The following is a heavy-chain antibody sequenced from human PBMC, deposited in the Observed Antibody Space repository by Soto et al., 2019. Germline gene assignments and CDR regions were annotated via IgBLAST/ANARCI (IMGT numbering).Heavy chain of an antibody. J-gene: IGHJ6*02. CDR1: GFTFSSYA. CDR2: ISYDGGNK. Sequence: GGSLRLSCAASGFTFSSYAMHWVRQAPGKGLEWVAVISYDGGNKYYADSVKGRFTISRDNSKNTLYLQMNSLRAEDTAVYYCASDGPDSHHDPFYYYYYGMDVWGQGTTVTVSS. CDR3: ASDGPDSHHDPFYYYYYGMDV. V-gene: IGHV3-30-3*01. D-gene: IGHD3-3*01.